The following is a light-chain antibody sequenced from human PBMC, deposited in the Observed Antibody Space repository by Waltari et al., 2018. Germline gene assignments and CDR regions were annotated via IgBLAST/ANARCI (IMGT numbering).Light chain of an antibody. CDR2: DAS. J-gene: IGKJ4*01. CDR3: QQRTNWRSVT. V-gene: IGKV3-11*01. Sequence: EIVLTQSPATLSLSPGERATLSCRASQSVGSYLAWYQRKLGQAPRLLIYDASNRATGIPARFSGSGSGTDFTLTISSLEPEDFALYYCQQRTNWRSVTFGGGTKVEIK. CDR1: QSVGSY.